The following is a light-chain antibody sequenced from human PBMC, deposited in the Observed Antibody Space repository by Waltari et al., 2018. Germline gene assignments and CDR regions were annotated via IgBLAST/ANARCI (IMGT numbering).Light chain of an antibody. Sequence: HSALTQPASVSGSPGQSITISCTGTSRDVGSDNLLPWYKQHPDKAPKLLIYEDSKRPSGVSNRFAGSKSGNTASLTISGLQAEDGADYYCCSYAGSSTLVFGGGTKLTVL. CDR3: CSYAGSSTLV. CDR1: SRDVGSDNL. V-gene: IGLV2-23*01. CDR2: EDS. J-gene: IGLJ3*02.